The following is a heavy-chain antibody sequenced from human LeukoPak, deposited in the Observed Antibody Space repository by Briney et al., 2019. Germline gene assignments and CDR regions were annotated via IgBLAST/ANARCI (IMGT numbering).Heavy chain of an antibody. CDR1: GFTFSSYA. J-gene: IGHJ4*02. V-gene: IGHV3-23*01. CDR2: ISGSGGST. D-gene: IGHD3-10*01. Sequence: GGSLRLSCAASGFTFSSYAMSWVRQAPGKGLEWVSAISGSGGSTYYADSVKGRFTISRDNSKNTLYLQMNSLRAEDTAVYYCAKDVTYIPRGALDYWGQGTLVTVSS. CDR3: AKDVTYIPRGALDY.